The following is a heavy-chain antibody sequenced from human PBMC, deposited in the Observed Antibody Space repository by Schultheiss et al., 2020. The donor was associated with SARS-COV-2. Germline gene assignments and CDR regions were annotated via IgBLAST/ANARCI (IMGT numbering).Heavy chain of an antibody. CDR2: IYYSGST. J-gene: IGHJ5*02. CDR3: ARVSHDRLGGFDA. Sequence: SETLSLTCTVSGGSISSGDYYWSWIRQPPGKGLEWIGYIYYSGSTYYNPSLKSRVTISVDTSKNQFSLKLSSVTAADTAVYYCARVSHDRLGGFDAWGQGTLVTVSS. CDR1: GGSISSGDYY. D-gene: IGHD3-16*01. V-gene: IGHV4-30-4*01.